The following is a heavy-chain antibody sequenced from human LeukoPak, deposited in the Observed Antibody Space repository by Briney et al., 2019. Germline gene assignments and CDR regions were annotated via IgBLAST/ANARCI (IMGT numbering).Heavy chain of an antibody. J-gene: IGHJ6*04. CDR2: ISSSSFFI. Sequence: GGSLSPSWVAFGLTFITYTRTWFGQAPGRGLGGVSSISSSSFFISYADSVKGRFTISRDNAKNSLYLRMKSLRAEDTAVYYCAELGITMIGGVWGKGTTVTISS. V-gene: IGHV3-21*01. CDR1: GLTFITYT. CDR3: AELGITMIGGV. D-gene: IGHD3-10*02.